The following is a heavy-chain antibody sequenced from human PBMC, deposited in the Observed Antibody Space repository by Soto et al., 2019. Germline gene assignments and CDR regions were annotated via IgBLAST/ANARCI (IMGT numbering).Heavy chain of an antibody. Sequence: QITLKESGPTRVKPTQTLTLTCTFSGFSLSTSGVGVGWIRQPPGKALERLALIYWDDDKRYSPSLKSRLTITKDTSQKQVVLTMTNMDPVDTAPYYCAHRAGLQGNWNGGYFDFWGQGALVTVSS. CDR3: AHRAGLQGNWNGGYFDF. J-gene: IGHJ4*02. CDR2: IYWDDDK. V-gene: IGHV2-5*02. CDR1: GFSLSTSGVG. D-gene: IGHD1-1*01.